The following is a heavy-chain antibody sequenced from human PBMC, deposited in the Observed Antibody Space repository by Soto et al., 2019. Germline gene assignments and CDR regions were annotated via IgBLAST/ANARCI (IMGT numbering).Heavy chain of an antibody. D-gene: IGHD2-2*01. Sequence: SSETLSLTCAVSGYSISSGYYWGWIRQPPGKGLEWIGSIYHSGSTYYNPSLKSRVTISVDTSKNQFSLKLSSVTAADTAVYYCARDKDSTLDYWGQGTLVTVSS. CDR3: ARDKDSTLDY. V-gene: IGHV4-38-2*02. CDR2: IYHSGST. CDR1: GYSISSGYY. J-gene: IGHJ4*02.